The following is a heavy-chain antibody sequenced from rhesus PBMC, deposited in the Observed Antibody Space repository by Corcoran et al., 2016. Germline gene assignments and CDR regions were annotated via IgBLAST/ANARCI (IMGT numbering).Heavy chain of an antibody. J-gene: IGHJ4*01. CDR3: ARVYSSWSGEDY. CDR2: IYGSGSST. D-gene: IGHD6-13*01. Sequence: QLQLQESGPGLVKPSETLSVTCAVSGGSLSSSYWSWIRQAPGKGLAWIGYIYGSGSSTNYNPSLKSRVTRSVDTSKNQRSLKLSSVTTADTAVYYCARVYSSWSGEDYWGQGVLVTVSS. V-gene: IGHV4-169*01. CDR1: GGSLSSSY.